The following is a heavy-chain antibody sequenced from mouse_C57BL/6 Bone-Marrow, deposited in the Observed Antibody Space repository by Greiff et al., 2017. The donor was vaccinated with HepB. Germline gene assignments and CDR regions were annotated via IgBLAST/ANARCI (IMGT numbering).Heavy chain of an antibody. CDR3: ARERWDEAY. CDR1: GFTFSSYA. Sequence: EVQGVESGGGLVKPGGSLKLSCAASGFTFSSYAMSWVRQTPEKRLEWVASISDGGGDTDYPDNVKGRFTISRDNAKNNPYLQMSHLKSEDTAVYYCARERWDEAYWGQGTLVTVSA. D-gene: IGHD4-1*01. J-gene: IGHJ3*01. CDR2: ISDGGGDT. V-gene: IGHV5-4*01.